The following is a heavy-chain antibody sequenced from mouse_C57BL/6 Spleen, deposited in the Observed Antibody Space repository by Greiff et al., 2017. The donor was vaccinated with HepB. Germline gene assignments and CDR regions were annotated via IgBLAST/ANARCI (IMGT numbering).Heavy chain of an antibody. V-gene: IGHV1-64*01. Sequence: VQLQQPGAELVKPGASVKLSCKASGYTFTSYWMHWVKQRPGQGLEWIGMIHPNSGSTNYNEKFKSKATLTVDKSSSTAYMQLSSLTSEDSAVYYCAREGSGYKSYYAMDYWGQGTSVTVSS. J-gene: IGHJ4*01. CDR1: GYTFTSYW. CDR2: IHPNSGST. CDR3: AREGSGYKSYYAMDY. D-gene: IGHD3-2*02.